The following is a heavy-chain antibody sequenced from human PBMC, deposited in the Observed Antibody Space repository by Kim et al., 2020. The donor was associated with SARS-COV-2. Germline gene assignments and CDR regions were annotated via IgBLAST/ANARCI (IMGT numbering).Heavy chain of an antibody. CDR1: GFTFSSYG. CDR3: AKDPRYYDILPGYFVGQQICYFYGMDV. V-gene: IGHV3-30*18. D-gene: IGHD3-9*01. J-gene: IGHJ6*02. CDR2: ISYDGSNK. Sequence: GGSLRLSCAASGFTFSSYGMHWVRQAPGKGLEWVAVISYDGSNKYYADSVKGRFTISRENSKNTLYLQMNSLRAEETAVYYCAKDPRYYDILPGYFVGQQICYFYGMDVWGQGTTVTVSS.